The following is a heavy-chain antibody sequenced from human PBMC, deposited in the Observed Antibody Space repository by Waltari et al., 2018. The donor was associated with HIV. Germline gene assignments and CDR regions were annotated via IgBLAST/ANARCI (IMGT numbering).Heavy chain of an antibody. V-gene: IGHV3-15*01. CDR2: IKSNTDGGTT. J-gene: IGHJ4*02. CDR3: TTVGGGTRDY. CDR1: GFTFSDAW. D-gene: IGHD3-16*01. Sequence: EVLRVESGGGVGKPGGSLRLSCAASGFTFSDAWMSWIRQAPGKGLEWVGRIKSNTDGGTTDYAAPVKGRFTISRDDSKTTLYPEMNSLKTEDTAVYYCTTVGGGTRDYWGQGTLITVSS.